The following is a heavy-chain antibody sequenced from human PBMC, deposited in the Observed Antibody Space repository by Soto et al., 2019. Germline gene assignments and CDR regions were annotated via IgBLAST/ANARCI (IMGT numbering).Heavy chain of an antibody. Sequence: QVQLQESGPGLVKPSETLSLSCTVSGGSIRNYYWTWIRQPPGKGLEWIGYIYGSGGTDYNPSLNGRVPISLDTSRRQFSLRLTSVTAADAAVYYCASGAATPRPFGVDNYSYMDVWGTGTTVIVSS. V-gene: IGHV4-59*01. D-gene: IGHD6-6*01. CDR3: ASGAATPRPFGVDNYSYMDV. CDR2: IYGSGGT. J-gene: IGHJ6*03. CDR1: GGSIRNYY.